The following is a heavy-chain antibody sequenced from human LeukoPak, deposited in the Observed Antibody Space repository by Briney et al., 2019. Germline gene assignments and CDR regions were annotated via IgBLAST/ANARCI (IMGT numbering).Heavy chain of an antibody. Sequence: PGRSLRLSCAASGFTFRNNAMQWVRQAPGKGLEWVAVISYDGSNEYYADSVKGRFTISRDNSKNTLYLQINSLRTEDTAVYYCARGTTAQVVVVAATLPLDYWGQGTLVTVSS. D-gene: IGHD2-15*01. J-gene: IGHJ4*02. CDR1: GFTFRNNA. CDR2: ISYDGSNE. CDR3: ARGTTAQVVVVAATLPLDY. V-gene: IGHV3-30-3*01.